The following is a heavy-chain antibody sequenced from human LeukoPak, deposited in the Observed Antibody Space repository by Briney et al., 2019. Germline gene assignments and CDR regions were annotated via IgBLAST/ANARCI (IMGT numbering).Heavy chain of an antibody. J-gene: IGHJ4*02. CDR3: AGGYCSSTSCYDY. V-gene: IGHV4-38-2*02. CDR1: GYSISSGYY. Sequence: SETLSLTCTVSGYSISSGYYWGWIRQPPGKGLEWIGSIYHSGSTYYNPSLKSRVTISVDTSKNQFSLKLSSVTAADTAVYYCAGGYCSSTSCYDYWGQGTLVTVSS. CDR2: IYHSGST. D-gene: IGHD2-2*01.